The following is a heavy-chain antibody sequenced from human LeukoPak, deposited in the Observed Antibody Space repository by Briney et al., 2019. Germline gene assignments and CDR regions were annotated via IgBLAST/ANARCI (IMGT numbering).Heavy chain of an antibody. J-gene: IGHJ4*02. Sequence: SETLSLTCAVYGGSFRGYYWSWIRQPPGKGLEWIGEINHSGSTNYNPSLKSRVTISVDTSKNQFSLKVSSVTAADTAVYYCARSMVLIAAAGKGFDYWGQGTLVTVSS. D-gene: IGHD6-13*01. CDR1: GGSFRGYY. CDR2: INHSGST. CDR3: ARSMVLIAAAGKGFDY. V-gene: IGHV4-34*01.